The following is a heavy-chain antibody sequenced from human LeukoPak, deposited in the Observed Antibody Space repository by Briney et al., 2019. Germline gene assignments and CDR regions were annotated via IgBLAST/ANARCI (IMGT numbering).Heavy chain of an antibody. CDR3: ATGPAYDFVSGYSEYMDV. CDR2: FDPEDGET. CDR1: GYTPTELS. V-gene: IGHV1-24*01. Sequence: ASVKVSCKVSGYTPTELSMHWVPQAPGKGLEWMGGFDPEDGETIYAQKFQGRVTMTEDTSTDTAYMELSSLRSEDTAVYYCATGPAYDFVSGYSEYMDVWGKGTTVTVSS. J-gene: IGHJ6*03. D-gene: IGHD3-3*01.